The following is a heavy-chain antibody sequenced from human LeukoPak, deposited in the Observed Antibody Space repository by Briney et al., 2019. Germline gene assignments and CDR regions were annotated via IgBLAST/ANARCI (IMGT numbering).Heavy chain of an antibody. CDR1: GFTFDEYG. D-gene: IGHD3-10*01. J-gene: IGHJ6*02. Sequence: PGGSLRLSCAASGFTFDEYGMSWVRQAPGKGLEWVSGINWNGGTTGHADSVKGRFAISRDNAKNSLYLQMNSLRAEDTALYYCAREGSGSPHYGIDVWGQGTTVTVSS. V-gene: IGHV3-20*04. CDR2: INWNGGTT. CDR3: AREGSGSPHYGIDV.